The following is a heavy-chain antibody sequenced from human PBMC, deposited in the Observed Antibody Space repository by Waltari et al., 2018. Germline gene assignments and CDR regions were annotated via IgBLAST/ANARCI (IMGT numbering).Heavy chain of an antibody. J-gene: IGHJ3*02. Sequence: QVQLQQWGAGLLKPSETLSLTCAVYGGSFSGYYWSWIRQPPGKGLEWIGEINHSGSTNYNPSLKSRVMSVDTSKNQFSLKLSSVTAADTAVYYCARAEWIAAAGDDAFDIWGQGTMVTVSS. CDR1: GGSFSGYY. D-gene: IGHD6-13*01. CDR2: INHSGST. CDR3: ARAEWIAAAGDDAFDI. V-gene: IGHV4-34*01.